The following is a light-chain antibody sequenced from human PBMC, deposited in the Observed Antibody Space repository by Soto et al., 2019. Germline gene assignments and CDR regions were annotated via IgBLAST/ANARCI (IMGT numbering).Light chain of an antibody. Sequence: DIEMTQSPSTLSASVGDRVTITCRASQSISDTLAWYQQKPGQAPKLLIYEASSIKSGVPSRFSGSRSGTEYTLTISSLQPDDFATYYCQQYNGYWTFGQGTKVEIK. J-gene: IGKJ1*01. CDR3: QQYNGYWT. CDR2: EAS. CDR1: QSISDT. V-gene: IGKV1-5*03.